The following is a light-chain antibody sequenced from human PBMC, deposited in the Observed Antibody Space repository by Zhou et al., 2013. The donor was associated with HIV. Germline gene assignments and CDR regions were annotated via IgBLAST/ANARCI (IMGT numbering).Light chain of an antibody. V-gene: IGKV1-5*03. J-gene: IGKJ4*01. CDR2: KAS. CDR1: QSARSW. Sequence: DIQMTQSPSTLSASVGDRVTITCRASQSARSWLAWYQQKPGKAPKLLIYKASSLESGVPSRFSGGGSGTDFTLTISSLEPEDFAVYYCQQYGNSPLLIFGGGTKVEIK. CDR3: QQYGNSPLLI.